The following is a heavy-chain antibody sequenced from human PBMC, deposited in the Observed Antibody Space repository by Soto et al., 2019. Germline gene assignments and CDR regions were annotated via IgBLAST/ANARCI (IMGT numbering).Heavy chain of an antibody. CDR2: MYHTGST. CDR1: GVSISSNNW. D-gene: IGHD3-10*02. Sequence: QVQLQESGPGLVKPSGTLSLTCAVSGVSISSNNWWSWVRQPPGKGLEWIGEMYHTGSTNYNPSLKSRVTISVDKSKSHFSLELNSVTAADTAVYYCARSSRYQYVSREGNFDYWGQGTLVTVSS. V-gene: IGHV4-4*02. CDR3: ARSSRYQYVSREGNFDY. J-gene: IGHJ4*02.